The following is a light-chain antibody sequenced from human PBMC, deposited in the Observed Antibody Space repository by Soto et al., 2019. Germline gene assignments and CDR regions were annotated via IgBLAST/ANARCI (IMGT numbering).Light chain of an antibody. CDR3: CSYTRSGTLI. J-gene: IGLJ1*01. Sequence: SVLTQPASVSGSPGQSITISCVGTSGDIGDYNYVSWYQQHPGKVPKVIIYDVRNRPSGVSYRFSGTKSGNTASLTVSGLQAEDEADYYCCSYTRSGTLIFGTGTKVTVL. CDR2: DVR. CDR1: SGDIGDYNY. V-gene: IGLV2-14*01.